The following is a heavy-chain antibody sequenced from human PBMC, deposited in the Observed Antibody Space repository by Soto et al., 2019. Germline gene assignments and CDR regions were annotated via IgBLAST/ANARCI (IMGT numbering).Heavy chain of an antibody. CDR1: GFTFSSYA. V-gene: IGHV3-23*01. CDR3: AKAGILVVITDDAFDI. Sequence: PEVTLRLSCTAAGFTFSSYAMSWVRQAPRKGLEWVSAISGSVGSTYYADSVKRRFTISRDKSKNTLYLQMNSLRAEDTAVYYCAKAGILVVITDDAFDIWGQGTRVSVSS. D-gene: IGHD3-22*01. J-gene: IGHJ3*02. CDR2: ISGSVGST.